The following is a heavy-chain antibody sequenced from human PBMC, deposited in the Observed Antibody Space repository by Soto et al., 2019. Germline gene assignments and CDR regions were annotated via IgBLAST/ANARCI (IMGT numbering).Heavy chain of an antibody. CDR2: IYYSGST. V-gene: IGHV4-59*01. CDR1: GGSISSYY. Sequence: SETLSLTCTVSGGSISSYYWSWIRQPPGKGLEWIGYIYYSGSTNYNPSLKSRVTISVDTSKNQFSLKLSSVTAADTAVYYCAASLAPYYDFWSGYRSYNWFDPWGQGTLVTVSS. J-gene: IGHJ5*02. CDR3: AASLAPYYDFWSGYRSYNWFDP. D-gene: IGHD3-3*01.